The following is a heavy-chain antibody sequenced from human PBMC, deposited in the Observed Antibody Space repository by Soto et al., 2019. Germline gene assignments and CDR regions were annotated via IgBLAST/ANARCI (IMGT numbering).Heavy chain of an antibody. D-gene: IGHD3-9*01. CDR3: ARDNILTGYYMY. CDR1: GYTFTSYG. Sequence: ASVKLSCKASGYTFTSYGISWVRQAPGQGLEWMGWISAYNGNTNYAQKLQGRVTMTTDTSTSTAYMELRSLRSDDTAVYYCARDNILTGYYMYWGQATLVTVSS. CDR2: ISAYNGNT. J-gene: IGHJ4*02. V-gene: IGHV1-18*01.